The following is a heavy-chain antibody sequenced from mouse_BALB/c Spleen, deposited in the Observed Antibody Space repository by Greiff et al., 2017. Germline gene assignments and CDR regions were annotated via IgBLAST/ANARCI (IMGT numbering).Heavy chain of an antibody. CDR1: GYSITSDYA. V-gene: IGHV3-2*02. D-gene: IGHD2-1*01. Sequence: DVQLQESGPGLVKPSQSLSLTCTVTGYSITSDYAWNWIRQFPGNKLEWMGYISYSGSTSYNPSLKSRISITRDTSKNQFFLQLNSVTTEDTATYYCARTLYGNPAWFAYWGQGTLVTVSA. CDR2: ISYSGST. CDR3: ARTLYGNPAWFAY. J-gene: IGHJ3*01.